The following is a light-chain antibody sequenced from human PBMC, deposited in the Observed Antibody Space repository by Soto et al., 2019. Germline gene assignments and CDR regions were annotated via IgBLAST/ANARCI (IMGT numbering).Light chain of an antibody. V-gene: IGKV1-27*01. CDR1: QDINNY. J-gene: IGKJ3*01. CDR2: AAS. CDR3: QRYNNGPPVT. Sequence: DIQMTQSPSSLSASVGDRVTSTCRASQDINNYLAWYQQKPGKPPKLLIYAASTLQSGVPSRFSGGGSGTDFTLSINSLQPEDVATYYCQRYNNGPPVTFGPGTKV.